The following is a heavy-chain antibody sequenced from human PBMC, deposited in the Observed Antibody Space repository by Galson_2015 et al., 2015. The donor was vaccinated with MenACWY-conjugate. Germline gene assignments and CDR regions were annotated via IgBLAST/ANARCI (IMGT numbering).Heavy chain of an antibody. V-gene: IGHV3-74*01. J-gene: IGHJ5*02. CDR2: IDRAGSST. Sequence: SLRLSCAASGFTFGSYWMHWVRQVPGKGLVWVSRIDRAGSSTTYADSVKGRFTISRDNAKNTLYLQMNSLRAEDTAVYYCARDPNEPPVSLPSNSFDPWGQGTQVIVPS. CDR3: ARDPNEPPVSLPSNSFDP. D-gene: IGHD4-11*01. CDR1: GFTFGSYW.